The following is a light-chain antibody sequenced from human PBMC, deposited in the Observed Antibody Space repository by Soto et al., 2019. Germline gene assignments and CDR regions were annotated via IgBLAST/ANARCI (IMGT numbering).Light chain of an antibody. J-gene: IGLJ1*01. V-gene: IGLV1-47*02. CDR2: SNN. Sequence: QSVLTQPPSASGTPGQRVNISCSGSSSNIGSNYVYWYQQLPGTAPKLLIYSNNQCPSGVPDRLSGSKSGTSASLPISGLRSDDEADYYCAAWDASMSGYVFGTGTKLTVL. CDR3: AAWDASMSGYV. CDR1: SSNIGSNY.